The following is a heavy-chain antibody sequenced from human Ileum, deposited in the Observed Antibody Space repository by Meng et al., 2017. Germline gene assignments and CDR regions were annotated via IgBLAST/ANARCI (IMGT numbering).Heavy chain of an antibody. CDR3: AREGAAGGSPLFDH. CDR1: GFTFNNYA. V-gene: IGHV3-23*01. D-gene: IGHD6-13*01. CDR2: IPDSGADT. Sequence: GESLKISCAASGFTFNNYAMSWVRQAPGQGLGWVSGIPDSGADTYYADSVKGRFTISRDNSKDRLYLQMNSLRVEDTAVYYCAREGAAGGSPLFDHWGPGNQVTVAS. J-gene: IGHJ4*02.